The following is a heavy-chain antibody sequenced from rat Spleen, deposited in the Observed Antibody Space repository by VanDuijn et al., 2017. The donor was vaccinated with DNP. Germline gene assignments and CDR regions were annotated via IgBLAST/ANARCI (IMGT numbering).Heavy chain of an antibody. Sequence: EVQLVESDGGLVQPGRSLKLSCAASGFIFSDYYMAWVRQAPKKGLEWVATISTSGSRTYYPDSVKGRFTISRDNAKSSLYLQMNSLKSEDTATYYCARTDWFAYWGQGTLVTVSS. CDR2: ISTSGSRT. V-gene: IGHV5-7*01. CDR3: ARTDWFAY. CDR1: GFIFSDYY. J-gene: IGHJ3*01.